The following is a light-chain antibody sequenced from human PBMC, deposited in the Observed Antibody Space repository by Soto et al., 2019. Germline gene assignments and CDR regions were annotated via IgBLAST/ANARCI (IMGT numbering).Light chain of an antibody. CDR2: AAS. Sequence: AIQMTQSPSSLSASVGDRVTITCRASQGIRKDLGWYQVKPGKAPKLLIFAASTSQRGVPSRFSGSGSGTEFTLTISSLQPDDFATYYCQQYINHRTFGQGTKVDIK. V-gene: IGKV1-6*01. CDR1: QGIRKD. CDR3: QQYINHRT. J-gene: IGKJ1*01.